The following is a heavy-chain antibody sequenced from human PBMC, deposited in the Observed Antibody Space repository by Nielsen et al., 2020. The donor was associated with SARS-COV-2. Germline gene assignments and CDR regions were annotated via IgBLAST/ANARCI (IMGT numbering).Heavy chain of an antibody. D-gene: IGHD3-9*01. CDR3: ARVSGILTGSDDY. Sequence: ASVKVSCKASGYTFTSYDINWVRQATGQGLEWMGWMNPNSGNTGYAQKIQGRVTMTRNTSISTAYMELSSLRSEDRAVYYCARVSGILTGSDDYWGQGTLVTVSS. CDR1: GYTFTSYD. V-gene: IGHV1-8*01. J-gene: IGHJ4*02. CDR2: MNPNSGNT.